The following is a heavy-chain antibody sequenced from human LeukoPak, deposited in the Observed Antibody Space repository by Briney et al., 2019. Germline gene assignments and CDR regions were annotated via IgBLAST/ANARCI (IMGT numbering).Heavy chain of an antibody. CDR2: IYSGST. CDR3: ASRIVGATKANAFDI. V-gene: IGHV4-30-4*08. Sequence: SETLSLTCTVSGGSISSGDYYWSWIRQPPGKGLEWIGYIYSGSTYYNPSLKCRVTISVDTSKNQFSLKLSSVTAADTAVYYCASRIVGATKANAFDIWGQGTMVTVSS. J-gene: IGHJ3*02. D-gene: IGHD1-26*01. CDR1: GGSISSGDYY.